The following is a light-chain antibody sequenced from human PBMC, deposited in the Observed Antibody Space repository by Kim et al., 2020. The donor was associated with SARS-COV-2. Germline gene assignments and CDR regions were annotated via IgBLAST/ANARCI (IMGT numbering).Light chain of an antibody. CDR3: QVWDSSSSHPVV. Sequence: PGKAAGSTCGGNNNGSRRVLCCQQKPPRAPVLVIFYDGNRPSGITERFSASYSGDTATLTISRVEAGDEADYYCQVWDSSSSHPVVFGGGTQLTVL. CDR1: NNGSRR. CDR2: YDG. V-gene: IGLV3-21*04. J-gene: IGLJ2*01.